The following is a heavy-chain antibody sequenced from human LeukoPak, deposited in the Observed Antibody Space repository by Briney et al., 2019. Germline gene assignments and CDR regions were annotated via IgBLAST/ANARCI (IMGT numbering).Heavy chain of an antibody. CDR1: GYTFTSYD. CDR3: ARGGVDILTSLRYAFDI. J-gene: IGHJ3*02. Sequence: ASVKVSCKASGYTFTSYDINWVRQATGQGLEWMGWMNPNSGETGYAQKFQGRVTMTRNTSISTAYMDLSSLRSDDTAVYYCARGGVDILTSLRYAFDIWGHRKMVSVSS. D-gene: IGHD3-9*01. V-gene: IGHV1-8*01. CDR2: MNPNSGET.